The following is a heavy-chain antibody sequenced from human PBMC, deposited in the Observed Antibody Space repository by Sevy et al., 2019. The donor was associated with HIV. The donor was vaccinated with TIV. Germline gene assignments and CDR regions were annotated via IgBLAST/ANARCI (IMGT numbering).Heavy chain of an antibody. CDR1: GFTFSSYS. D-gene: IGHD5-12*01. V-gene: IGHV3-21*01. Sequence: GGSLRLSCAASGFTFSSYSMNWVRQAPGKGLEWVSSISSSSSYIYYADSVKGRFTISRDNAKNSLYLQMNSLRAEDTAVYYCARVPDGYTTDAFDIWGQGIMVTVSS. CDR2: ISSSSSYI. CDR3: ARVPDGYTTDAFDI. J-gene: IGHJ3*02.